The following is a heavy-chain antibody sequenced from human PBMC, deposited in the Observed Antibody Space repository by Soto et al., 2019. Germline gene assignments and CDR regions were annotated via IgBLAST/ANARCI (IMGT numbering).Heavy chain of an antibody. CDR3: ARAGAAAGTGYYYGVDV. Sequence: PGGSLRLSCAASGFTFSSYAMHWVRQAPGKGLEWVAVISYDGSNKYYADSVKGRFTISRDNSKNTLYLQMNSLRAEDTAVYYCARAGAAAGTGYYYGVDVWGQGTTVTVSS. J-gene: IGHJ6*02. CDR1: GFTFSSYA. D-gene: IGHD6-13*01. CDR2: ISYDGSNK. V-gene: IGHV3-30-3*01.